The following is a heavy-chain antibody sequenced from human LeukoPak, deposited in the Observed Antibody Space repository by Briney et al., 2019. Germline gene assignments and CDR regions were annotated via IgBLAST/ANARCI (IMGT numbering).Heavy chain of an antibody. J-gene: IGHJ4*02. CDR1: GFTFSSYS. Sequence: GGSLRLSCAASGFTFSSYSMNWVRQAPGKGLEWVSSISSSSSYIYYADSVEGRFSISRDNAKNSLYLQMNSLRAEDTAVYYCARVSYGSGSPDYWGQGTLVTVSS. CDR2: ISSSSSYI. CDR3: ARVSYGSGSPDY. D-gene: IGHD3-10*01. V-gene: IGHV3-21*01.